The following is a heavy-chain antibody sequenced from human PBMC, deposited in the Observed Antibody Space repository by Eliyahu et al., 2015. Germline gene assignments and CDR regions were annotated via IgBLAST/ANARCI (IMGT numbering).Heavy chain of an antibody. CDR1: GFMFTXXG. V-gene: IGHV1-18*01. CDR2: ISAKNGDT. Sequence: QLQLVQSGAEVKKPGASVKVSCKASGFMFTXXGISWVRQAPGQGLEWLGWISAKNGDTKYAQKLQGRVTMTTDTSKSTAYMELRSLRYDDTATYYCARQVDGSSWSSDNWFDPWGQGSLVTVSS. CDR3: ARQVDGSSWSSDNWFDP. J-gene: IGHJ5*02. D-gene: IGHD6-13*01.